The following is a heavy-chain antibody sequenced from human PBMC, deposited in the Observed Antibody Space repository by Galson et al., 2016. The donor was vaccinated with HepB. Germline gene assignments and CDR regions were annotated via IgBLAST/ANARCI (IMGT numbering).Heavy chain of an antibody. CDR1: GFIFSSND. J-gene: IGHJ4*02. CDR3: VAPSCSPTTCYAFDY. Sequence: SLRLSCAASGFIFSSNDMYWVHQAPGKGLEFVSGISNEDGSTYYVDSVRGRFTISRDNSNNMLYLQMSSLRTEDTAVYYCVAPSCSPTTCYAFDYWGQGTLVTVSS. V-gene: IGHV3-64D*06. D-gene: IGHD2-2*01. CDR2: ISNEDGST.